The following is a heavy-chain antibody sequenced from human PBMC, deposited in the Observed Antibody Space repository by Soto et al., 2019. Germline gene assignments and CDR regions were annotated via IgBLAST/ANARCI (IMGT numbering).Heavy chain of an antibody. V-gene: IGHV4-31*03. CDR1: GGSISSGGYY. J-gene: IGHJ4*02. CDR3: ARSSTSANYFDY. CDR2: IYYSGST. Sequence: QVQLQESGPGLVKPSQTLSLTCTVSGGSISSGGYYWSWIRQHPGKGLEWIGYIYYSGSTYYNPSRTSRVTISVDTSTIQFSLKLSSVTAADTAVYYCARSSTSANYFDYWGQGTLVTVSS. D-gene: IGHD2-2*01.